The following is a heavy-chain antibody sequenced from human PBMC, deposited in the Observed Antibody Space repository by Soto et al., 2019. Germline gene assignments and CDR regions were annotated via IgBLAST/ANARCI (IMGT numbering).Heavy chain of an antibody. J-gene: IGHJ4*02. CDR3: ARDTSLAAALDY. V-gene: IGHV4-4*02. Sequence: QVQLQESGPGLVKPSGTLSLTCAVSGGSISSSNWWSWVRQPPGKGLEWIGEIYHSGSTNYNPSLKSRGTISVDKSTSPFSLTLSSVTAADTAVYYCARDTSLAAALDYWGQGTLVTVSS. D-gene: IGHD6-13*01. CDR2: IYHSGST. CDR1: GGSISSSNW.